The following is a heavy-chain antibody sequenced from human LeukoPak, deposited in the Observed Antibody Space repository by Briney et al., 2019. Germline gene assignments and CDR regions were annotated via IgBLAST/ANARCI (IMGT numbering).Heavy chain of an antibody. V-gene: IGHV3-66*04. CDR1: GFSVNINY. J-gene: IGHJ4*02. CDR3: TTHRAGAPTEFAD. CDR2: IYGDDTP. D-gene: IGHD1-26*01. Sequence: GGSLRLSCAASGFSVNINYQSWVRQAPGKGLEWVSAIYGDDTPYHADSVKGRFTISRDYSKNTVHLQMNSLRVEDTAVYYCTTHRAGAPTEFADWGQGTLVTVSP.